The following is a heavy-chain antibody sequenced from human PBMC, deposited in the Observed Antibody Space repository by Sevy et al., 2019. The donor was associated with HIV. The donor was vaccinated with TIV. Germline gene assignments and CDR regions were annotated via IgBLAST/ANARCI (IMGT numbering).Heavy chain of an antibody. V-gene: IGHV1-69*06. D-gene: IGHD1-26*01. CDR2: IIPIFGTP. CDR1: GGTFSNYA. CDR3: ARDAVGAEGIVAFDI. J-gene: IGHJ3*02. Sequence: ASVKVSCKASGGTFSNYAISWVRQAPGQGLEWTGGIIPIFGTPNYAQKFQGRVTITADKSTTTAYMELSSLRSEDTAVYYCARDAVGAEGIVAFDIWGQGTRVTVSS.